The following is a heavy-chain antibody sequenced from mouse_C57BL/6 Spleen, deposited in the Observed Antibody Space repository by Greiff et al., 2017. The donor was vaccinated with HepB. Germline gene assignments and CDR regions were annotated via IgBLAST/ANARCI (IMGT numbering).Heavy chain of an antibody. CDR1: GYAFTNYL. CDR2: INPGSGGT. Sequence: VKLQQSGAELVRPGTSVKVSCKASGYAFTNYLIEWVKQRPGQGLEWIGVINPGSGGTNYNEKFKGKATLTADKSSSTSEDSAVYFCARSRDYDYAGAWFAYWGQGTLVTVSA. CDR3: ARSRDYDYAGAWFAY. D-gene: IGHD2-4*01. J-gene: IGHJ3*01. V-gene: IGHV1-54*01.